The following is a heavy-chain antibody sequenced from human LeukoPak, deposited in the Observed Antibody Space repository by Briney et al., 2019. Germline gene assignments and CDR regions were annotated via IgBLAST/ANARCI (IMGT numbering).Heavy chain of an antibody. CDR1: GYTLTELS. D-gene: IGHD3-3*01. CDR2: FDPEDGET. Sequence: GASVKVSCKVSGYTLTELSMHWVRQAPGKGLEWMGGFDPEDGETIYAQKFQGRVTMTEDTSPDTAYMELSSLRSADTAVYYCATGVNDFWGGINDYWGQGTLVTVSS. J-gene: IGHJ4*02. CDR3: ATGVNDFWGGINDY. V-gene: IGHV1-24*01.